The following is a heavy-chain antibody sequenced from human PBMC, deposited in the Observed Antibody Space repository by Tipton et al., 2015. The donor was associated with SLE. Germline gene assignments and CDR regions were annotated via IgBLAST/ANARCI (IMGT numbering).Heavy chain of an antibody. Sequence: TLSLTCTVSGDSISNYFSTWIRQSPGTGLEWIWYAYYSGSTNYNPSLRSRVTISVDKSKNHFSLRLNSVTAADTAVYYCARWIPLTGMNVWGQGTTVIVSS. V-gene: IGHV4-59*12. CDR1: GDSISNYF. CDR3: ARWIPLTGMNV. CDR2: AYYSGST. J-gene: IGHJ6*02. D-gene: IGHD5-18*01.